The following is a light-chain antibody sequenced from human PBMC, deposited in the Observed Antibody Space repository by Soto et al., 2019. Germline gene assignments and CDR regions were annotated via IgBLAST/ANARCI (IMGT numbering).Light chain of an antibody. J-gene: IGKJ1*01. CDR1: QNIGSY. CDR3: QQYFIDPQT. V-gene: IGKV1-8*01. Sequence: AIRMTQSPSSLSASTGDRVTITCRASQNIGSYLAWYQQRPGKAPRLLIYTAATLQTGVPPRFSGSGSGTDFTLIVSYLQSEDFATYYCQQYFIDPQTFGQGTKVDIK. CDR2: TAA.